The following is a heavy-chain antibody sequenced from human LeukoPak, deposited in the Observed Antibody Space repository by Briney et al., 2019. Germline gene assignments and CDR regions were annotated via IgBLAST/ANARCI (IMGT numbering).Heavy chain of an antibody. J-gene: IGHJ4*02. Sequence: AGGSLRLSCAASGVTFSSYEMNWVRQAPGKGLEWVSYISSSGSTIYYADSVKGRFTISRDNAKNSLYLQMNDLRAEDTAVYYCAKGNYYDSSGYSYFDYWGQGTLVTVSS. CDR2: ISSSGSTI. D-gene: IGHD3-22*01. CDR1: GVTFSSYE. CDR3: AKGNYYDSSGYSYFDY. V-gene: IGHV3-48*03.